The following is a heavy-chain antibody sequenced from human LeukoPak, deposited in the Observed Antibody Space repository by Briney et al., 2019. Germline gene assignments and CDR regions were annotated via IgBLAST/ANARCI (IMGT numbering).Heavy chain of an antibody. J-gene: IGHJ4*02. D-gene: IGHD3-10*01. Sequence: GGSLRLSCTASGFTFVNYAMSWVRHAPGKWLEWVSIIYSGGSTDYADSVKGRFSISRDNSKNALYLQMNSLRADDTAVYYCARDKPGGSGSLDYWGQGTLVTVSS. CDR2: IYSGGST. V-gene: IGHV3-53*01. CDR1: GFTFVNYA. CDR3: ARDKPGGSGSLDY.